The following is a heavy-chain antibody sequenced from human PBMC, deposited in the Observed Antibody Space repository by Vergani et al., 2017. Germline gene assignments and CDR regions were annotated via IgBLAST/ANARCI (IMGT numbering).Heavy chain of an antibody. Sequence: EVQLLESGGGLVQPGGSLRLSCAASGFTFSSYEMNWVRQAPGKGLEWVSYISSSGSTIYYADSVKGRFTISRDNAKNSLYLQMNSLRAEDTAVYYCARRLTVTTGTSNAFDIWGQGTMVTVSS. D-gene: IGHD4-17*01. CDR1: GFTFSSYE. J-gene: IGHJ3*02. CDR2: ISSSGSTI. CDR3: ARRLTVTTGTSNAFDI. V-gene: IGHV3-48*03.